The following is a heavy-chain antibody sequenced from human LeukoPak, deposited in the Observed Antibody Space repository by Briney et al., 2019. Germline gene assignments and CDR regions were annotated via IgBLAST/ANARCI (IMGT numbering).Heavy chain of an antibody. CDR1: GGSMSSSSYY. J-gene: IGHJ1*01. CDR3: ARLFGLDTAYSGYFQH. V-gene: IGHV4-39*01. D-gene: IGHD3/OR15-3a*01. Sequence: SETLSLTCTVSGGSMSSSSYYWGWIRQPPGKGLDWIGSIYYSGSTYYNLSLKSRVTISVDTSKNQFSLKLTSVTAAHTAVYYCARLFGLDTAYSGYFQHWGQGTLVTVSS. CDR2: IYYSGST.